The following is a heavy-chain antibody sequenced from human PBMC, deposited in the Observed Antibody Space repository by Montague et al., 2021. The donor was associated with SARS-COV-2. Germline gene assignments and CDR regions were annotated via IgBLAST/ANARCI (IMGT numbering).Heavy chain of an antibody. CDR3: ASGKYYDFWSGYYSHDYVSGRDV. Sequence: SDILSLTRTVSGGSISSYYWSWIRQSAGKGLEWIGRIHTSGSTDXNPSLNSRVTMSVDTSKNQFSLKLSSVTAADTAVYYCASGKYYDFWSGYYSHDYVSGRDVWGQGTTDTVSS. V-gene: IGHV4-4*07. D-gene: IGHD3-3*01. J-gene: IGHJ6*02. CDR1: GGSISSYY. CDR2: IHTSGST.